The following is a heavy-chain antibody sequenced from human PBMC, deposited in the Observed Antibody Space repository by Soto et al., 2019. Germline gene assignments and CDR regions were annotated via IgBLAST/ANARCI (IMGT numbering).Heavy chain of an antibody. CDR1: GGTFSSTA. Sequence: QVQLVQSGGDVKKPGSSVKVSCKASGGTFSSTALSWVRQAPGQGLEWMGGIIPKFKLANYAQRFQGRATFTADESTSTAYMELSSLRSEDTAVYYCATRAVTAFYFDYWGQGTLVTVSS. CDR2: IIPKFKLA. V-gene: IGHV1-69*12. D-gene: IGHD2-21*02. CDR3: ATRAVTAFYFDY. J-gene: IGHJ4*02.